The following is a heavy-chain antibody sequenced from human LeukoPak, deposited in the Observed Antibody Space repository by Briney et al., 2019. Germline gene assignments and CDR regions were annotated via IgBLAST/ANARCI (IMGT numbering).Heavy chain of an antibody. J-gene: IGHJ5*02. CDR1: GGSISSGSYY. CDR3: ASQTGYYYDSSGYYYAYNWFDP. V-gene: IGHV4-61*02. Sequence: SETLSLTCTVSGGSISSGSYYWSWIRQPAGKGLEWIGRIYTSGSTNYNPSLKSRVTISVGTSKNQFSLKLSSVTAADTAVYYCASQTGYYYDSSGYYYAYNWFDPWGQGTLVTVSS. CDR2: IYTSGST. D-gene: IGHD3-22*01.